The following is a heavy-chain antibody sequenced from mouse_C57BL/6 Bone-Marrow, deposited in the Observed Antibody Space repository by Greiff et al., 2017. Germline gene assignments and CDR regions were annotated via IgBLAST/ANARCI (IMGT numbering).Heavy chain of an antibody. Sequence: VQLQQPGAELVRPGSSVKLSCKASGYTFTSYWMDWVKQRPGQGLEWIGNIYPSDSETHYNQKFKDKATLTVDKSSSTAYMQLSSLTSEDSAVYYCARVTRVTTGPFAYWGQGTLVTVSA. CDR3: ARVTRVTTGPFAY. J-gene: IGHJ3*01. D-gene: IGHD2-12*01. CDR1: GYTFTSYW. V-gene: IGHV1-61*01. CDR2: IYPSDSET.